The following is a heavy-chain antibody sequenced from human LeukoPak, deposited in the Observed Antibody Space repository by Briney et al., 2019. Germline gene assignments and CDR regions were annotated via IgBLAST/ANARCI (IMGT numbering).Heavy chain of an antibody. D-gene: IGHD6-19*01. V-gene: IGHV6-1*01. CDR2: TYYRSKWYN. Sequence: SQTLSLTCVVSGDSVSSKNGAWNWIRQSPSRGLEWLGRTYYRSKWYNDYAESMEGRMTISQDTSKNQYSLNLNSVTPDDTAVYYCAPDLGTTGWHTFDYWGQGTLVTVSS. CDR1: GDSVSSKNGA. J-gene: IGHJ4*02. CDR3: APDLGTTGWHTFDY.